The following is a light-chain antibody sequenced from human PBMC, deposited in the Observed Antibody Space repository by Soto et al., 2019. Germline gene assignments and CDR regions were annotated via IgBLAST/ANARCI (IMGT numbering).Light chain of an antibody. CDR2: EGR. J-gene: IGLJ2*01. V-gene: IGLV2-23*01. Sequence: QSALTQPASVSGSPGQSITISCAGSSSDVGKYNLVSWYQQHPGKAPKLKIYEGRKRPSGVSNRFSGSKSGNTASLTISGLQTEDEAYYYCCSYAGDVTVLFGGGTKLTVL. CDR3: CSYAGDVTVL. CDR1: SSDVGKYNL.